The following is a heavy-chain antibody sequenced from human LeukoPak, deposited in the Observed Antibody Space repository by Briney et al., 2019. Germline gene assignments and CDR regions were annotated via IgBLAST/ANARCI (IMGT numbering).Heavy chain of an antibody. Sequence: GGSLRLSCAASGFTFSSYAMHWVRQAPGKGLEYVSAISSNGGSTYYANSVKGRFTISRDNSKNTLYLQMGSLRAEDMAVYYCARDPACSSTSCYGWFDPWGQGTLVTVSS. V-gene: IGHV3-64*01. CDR3: ARDPACSSTSCYGWFDP. CDR2: ISSNGGST. J-gene: IGHJ5*02. D-gene: IGHD2-2*01. CDR1: GFTFSSYA.